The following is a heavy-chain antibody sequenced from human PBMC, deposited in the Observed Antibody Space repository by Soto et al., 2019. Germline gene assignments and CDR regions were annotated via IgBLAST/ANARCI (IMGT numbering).Heavy chain of an antibody. J-gene: IGHJ6*02. CDR1: GGTFSSYT. V-gene: IGHV1-69*02. CDR2: IIPILGIA. D-gene: IGHD3-9*01. Sequence: QVQLVQSGAEVKKPGSSVKVSCKASGGTFSSYTISWVRQAPGQGLEWMGRIIPILGIANYAQKFQGRVTITADKSXNAAHMGLSSLRSEDTAVYYCACLTIPDYSSYGMDFWVQGTTVTVSS. CDR3: ACLTIPDYSSYGMDF.